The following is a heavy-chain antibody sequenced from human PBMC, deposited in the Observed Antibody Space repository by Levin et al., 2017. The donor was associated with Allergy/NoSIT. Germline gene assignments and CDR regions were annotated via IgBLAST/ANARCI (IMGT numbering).Heavy chain of an antibody. J-gene: IGHJ6*02. CDR2: INPSGGST. V-gene: IGHV1-46*03. Sequence: EASVKVSCKASGYTFTSYYMHWVRQAPGQGLEWMGIINPSGGSTSYAQKFQGRVTMTRDTSTSTVYMELSSLRSEDTAVYYCATNGFWSGTTTLGGDYYYYYGMDVWGQGTTVTVSS. CDR3: ATNGFWSGTTTLGGDYYYYYGMDV. D-gene: IGHD3-3*01. CDR1: GYTFTSYY.